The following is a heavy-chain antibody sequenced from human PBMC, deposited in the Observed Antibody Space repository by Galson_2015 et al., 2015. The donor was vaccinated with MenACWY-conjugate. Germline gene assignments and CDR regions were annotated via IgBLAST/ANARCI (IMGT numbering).Heavy chain of an antibody. Sequence: SLRLSCAASGFTFSQSGMTWVRQAAGKGLEWVASVNINSKTYYANFVEGRFTISRDNSKNIVYLHMYNLRAEDTAIYYCVADVRFGGQGTLVTVSS. CDR3: VADVRF. D-gene: IGHD6-19*01. CDR2: VNINSKT. CDR1: GFTFSQSG. V-gene: IGHV3-23*01. J-gene: IGHJ4*02.